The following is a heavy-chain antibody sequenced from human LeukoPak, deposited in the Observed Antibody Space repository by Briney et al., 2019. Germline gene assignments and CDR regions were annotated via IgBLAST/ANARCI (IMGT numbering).Heavy chain of an antibody. CDR1: GFTFSSYE. D-gene: IGHD3-10*01. V-gene: IGHV3-48*03. J-gene: IGHJ3*01. CDR3: ARDSRPRSDYILDDFDV. Sequence: AGGSLRLSCAASGFTFSSYEMKWVRQAPGKGLEWVSYISSSGRTIYYADSVKGRFTISRDNAQNSLYLQMNSLGAEDTAVYYCARDSRPRSDYILDDFDVWGQGTKVIVSS. CDR2: ISSSGRTI.